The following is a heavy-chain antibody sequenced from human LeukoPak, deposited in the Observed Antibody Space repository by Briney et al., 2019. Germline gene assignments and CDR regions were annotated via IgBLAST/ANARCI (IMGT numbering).Heavy chain of an antibody. V-gene: IGHV3-30*04. Sequence: PGGSLRLSCAASGFTFSSYAMHWVRQAPGKGLEWVAVISYDGSNKYYADSVKGRFTISRDNSKNTLYLQMNSLRAEDTAVYYCARDPSDLDYGDYPYFDYWGQGTLVTVSS. D-gene: IGHD4-17*01. CDR3: ARDPSDLDYGDYPYFDY. J-gene: IGHJ4*02. CDR2: ISYDGSNK. CDR1: GFTFSSYA.